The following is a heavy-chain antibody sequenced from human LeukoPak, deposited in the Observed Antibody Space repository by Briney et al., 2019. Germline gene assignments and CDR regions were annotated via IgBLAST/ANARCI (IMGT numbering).Heavy chain of an antibody. CDR3: AKESQAATCFDY. CDR1: RFTFSAHA. D-gene: IGHD6-25*01. Sequence: PGGSLRLSCVASRFTFSAHAMSWVHQAPGKGPEWVSAISGSGTTTHYADSVRGRFTISRDNSKNTLSLQMNSLRADDTAIYYCAKESQAATCFDYWGQGTLVTVSS. J-gene: IGHJ4*02. CDR2: ISGSGTTT. V-gene: IGHV3-23*01.